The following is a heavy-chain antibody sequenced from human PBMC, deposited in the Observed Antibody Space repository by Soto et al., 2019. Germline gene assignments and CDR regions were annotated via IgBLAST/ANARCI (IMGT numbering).Heavy chain of an antibody. Sequence: QVQLVESGGGVVQPGRSLRLSCAASGFTFNTYAMHWVRQAPGKGLEWVAVISYDGSNKYYADSVKGRFTISRDNSKNTLYLPRNSLRPEDTAGYYCARRYKDGRRDCISTSCLFDPWGQGTLVTVSS. CDR3: ARRYKDGRRDCISTSCLFDP. J-gene: IGHJ5*01. CDR2: ISYDGSNK. CDR1: GFTFNTYA. D-gene: IGHD2-2*01. V-gene: IGHV3-30-3*01.